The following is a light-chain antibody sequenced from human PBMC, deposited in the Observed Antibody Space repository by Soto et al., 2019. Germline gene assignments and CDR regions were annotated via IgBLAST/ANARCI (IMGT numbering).Light chain of an antibody. CDR2: GAS. CDR1: QSVSSNY. V-gene: IGKV3-20*01. CDR3: QQYNNWPPVT. Sequence: ENVLKRAPGALTLAPGGRGTLSIRAIQSVSSNYLAWYQQKPGQAPRLLIYGASSRATGIPDRFSGSGSGTEFSLTISRLEPEDFAVYYCQQYNNWPPVTFGQGTKVDI. J-gene: IGKJ1*01.